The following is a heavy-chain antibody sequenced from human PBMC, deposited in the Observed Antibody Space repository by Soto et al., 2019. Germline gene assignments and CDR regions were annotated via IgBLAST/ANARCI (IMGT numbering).Heavy chain of an antibody. CDR3: ARAALSWETTVTVGWFDP. CDR1: GYTFTSYG. D-gene: IGHD4-17*01. CDR2: ISAYNGNT. J-gene: IGHJ5*02. Sequence: QVQLVQSGAEVKKPGASVKVSCKASGYTFTSYGISWVRQAPGQGLEWMGWISAYNGNTNYAQKLQGRVTMTTDTSTSTAYMELRSLRSDDTAVYYCARAALSWETTVTVGWFDPWGQGTLVTVSS. V-gene: IGHV1-18*01.